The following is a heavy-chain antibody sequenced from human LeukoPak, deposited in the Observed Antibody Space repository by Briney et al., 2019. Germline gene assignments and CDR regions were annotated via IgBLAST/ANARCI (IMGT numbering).Heavy chain of an antibody. CDR2: MNPNSGNT. CDR1: GYTFTSYD. J-gene: IGHJ4*02. CDR3: ARTGVGYCTNGVCYEVDY. D-gene: IGHD2-8*01. Sequence: ASVKVSCKASGYTFTSYDINWVRQATGQGHEWMGWMNPNSGNTGYAQKFQGRVTMTRNTSISTAYMELSSLRSEDTAVYYCARTGVGYCTNGVCYEVDYWGQGTLVTVSS. V-gene: IGHV1-8*01.